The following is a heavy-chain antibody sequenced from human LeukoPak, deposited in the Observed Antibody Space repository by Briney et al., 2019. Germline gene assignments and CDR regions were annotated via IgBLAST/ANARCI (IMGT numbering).Heavy chain of an antibody. V-gene: IGHV4-38-2*01. CDR2: INHSGST. CDR1: GYSISSGYH. D-gene: IGHD3-22*01. J-gene: IGHJ4*02. Sequence: SETLSLTCAVSGYSISSGYHWAWIRQPPGKGLEWIGEINHSGSTNYNPSLKSRVTISVDTSKNQFSLKLSSVTAADTAVYYCARGKGYYDSSGYGGYWGQGTLVTVSS. CDR3: ARGKGYYDSSGYGGY.